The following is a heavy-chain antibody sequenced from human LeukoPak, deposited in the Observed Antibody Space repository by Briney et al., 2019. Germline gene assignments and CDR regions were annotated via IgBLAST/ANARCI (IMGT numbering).Heavy chain of an antibody. CDR2: IRHDGSNK. J-gene: IGHJ4*02. CDR1: GFTFSSYG. D-gene: IGHD5-18*01. V-gene: IGHV3-30*02. CDR3: AKERDTAMVTIDY. Sequence: GGSLRLSCAASGFTFSSYGMHWVRQAPGKGLEWVAFIRHDGSNKYYADSVKGRFTISRDNSKNTLYLQMNSLRAEDTAVYYCAKERDTAMVTIDYWGQGTLVTVSS.